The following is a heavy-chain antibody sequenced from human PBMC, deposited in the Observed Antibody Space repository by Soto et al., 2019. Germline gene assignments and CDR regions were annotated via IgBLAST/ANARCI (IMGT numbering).Heavy chain of an antibody. CDR2: IEWDDHK. D-gene: IGHD1-7*01. V-gene: IGHV2-70*11. CDR3: ARSLVRGELQVRHLPDY. J-gene: IGHJ4*02. CDR1: GFSLSTSAMC. Sequence: ESGPTLVNPTQTLTLTCTFSGFSLSTSAMCVSWIRQPPGKALEWLARIEWDDHKYYSTSLKTRLTISKDTPKNQVVLTMTNMDPADTATYYCARSLVRGELQVRHLPDYWGQGTQVTVSS.